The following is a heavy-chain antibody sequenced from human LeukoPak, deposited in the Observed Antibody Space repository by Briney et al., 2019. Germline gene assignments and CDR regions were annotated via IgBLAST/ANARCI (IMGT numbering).Heavy chain of an antibody. Sequence: SVKVSCKTSGGAFSSYAITWVQQAPGQGLEWMGGIIPLFGTTSYAQKFQGRVMFTADESTSTAYMELSSLRSEDTAVYYCARQLPGTWDFGYWGQGTLVTVSS. D-gene: IGHD1-14*01. J-gene: IGHJ4*02. CDR1: GGAFSSYA. V-gene: IGHV1-69*13. CDR2: IIPLFGTT. CDR3: ARQLPGTWDFGY.